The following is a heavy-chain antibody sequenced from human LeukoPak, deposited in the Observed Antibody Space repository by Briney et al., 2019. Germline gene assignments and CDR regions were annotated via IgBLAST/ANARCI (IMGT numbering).Heavy chain of an antibody. Sequence: ASVKVSCKASGYTFTSYDINWVRQATGQGLEWMGWMNPNSGNTGYAQKFQGRVTMTRNTSISTAYMELSSLRSEDTAVYYCARGSGDCSRTSCYMLDYWGQGTLVTVSS. D-gene: IGHD2-2*02. CDR2: MNPNSGNT. V-gene: IGHV1-8*01. CDR1: GYTFTSYD. CDR3: ARGSGDCSRTSCYMLDY. J-gene: IGHJ4*02.